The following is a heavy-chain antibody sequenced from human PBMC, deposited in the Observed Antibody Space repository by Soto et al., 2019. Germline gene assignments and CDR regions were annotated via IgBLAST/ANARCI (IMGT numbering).Heavy chain of an antibody. CDR2: ISSNGGST. J-gene: IGHJ6*02. Sequence: GGSLRLSCSASGFTFSSYAMHWVRQAPGKGLEYVSAISSNGGSTYYADSVKGRFTISRDNSKNTLYLQMSSLRAEDTAVYYCVKGVRSYYYGMDVWGQGTTVTVSS. D-gene: IGHD4-17*01. V-gene: IGHV3-64D*06. CDR3: VKGVRSYYYGMDV. CDR1: GFTFSSYA.